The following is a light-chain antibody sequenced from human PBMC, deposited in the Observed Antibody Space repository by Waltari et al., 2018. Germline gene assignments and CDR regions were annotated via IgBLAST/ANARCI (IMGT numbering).Light chain of an antibody. V-gene: IGKV3-20*01. J-gene: IGKJ1*01. CDR1: QSVSRA. CDR2: GGT. CDR3: QHYVRLPAT. Sequence: EIVLTQSPGTLSLSPGERATLSCRASQSVSRALAWYQHKPGQAPRLLIYGGTRATGIPDRISGSWYETDFSLTISRLEPEDFAGYYCQHYVRLPATFGQGTKVEIK.